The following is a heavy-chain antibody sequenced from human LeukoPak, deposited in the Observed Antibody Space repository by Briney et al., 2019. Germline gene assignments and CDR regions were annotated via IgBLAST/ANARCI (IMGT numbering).Heavy chain of an antibody. CDR1: GFTFSSYA. CDR2: ISGSGGST. D-gene: IGHD2-21*02. CDR3: AKDRAKHIVVVTAAVDY. Sequence: PGGSLRLSCSAYGFTFSSYAMIWVRQAPGKGLEWVSAISGSGGSTSYADHVKGRFTITRSNSKNYLYLKMNSLRAEDTAVYYCAKDRAKHIVVVTAAVDYWGQGTLVTVSS. V-gene: IGHV3-23*01. J-gene: IGHJ4*02.